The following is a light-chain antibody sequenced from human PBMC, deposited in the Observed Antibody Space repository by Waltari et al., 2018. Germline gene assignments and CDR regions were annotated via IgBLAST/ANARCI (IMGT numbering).Light chain of an antibody. CDR2: RHN. J-gene: IGLJ2*01. CDR1: SSNIGSNY. Sequence: QSVLTQPPSASGTPGQRVTISCSGSSSNIGSNYVYWYQQFPGTAPKLLIFRHNQRPSGVPDRFSGSNAGTSASLAISGLRSEDEADYYCAAWDDSLSGVVFGGGAKLTVL. CDR3: AAWDDSLSGVV. V-gene: IGLV1-47*01.